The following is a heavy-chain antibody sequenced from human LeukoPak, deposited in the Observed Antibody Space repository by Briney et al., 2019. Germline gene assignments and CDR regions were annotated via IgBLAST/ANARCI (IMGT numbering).Heavy chain of an antibody. J-gene: IGHJ4*02. CDR3: ARRTYYDFWSGYTEGGFFDY. D-gene: IGHD3-3*01. V-gene: IGHV4-39*01. CDR2: IYYSGST. Sequence: SENLSLTCTVSGGSISSSSYYWGWIRQPPGKGLEWIGSIYYSGSTYYNPSLKSRVTISVDTSKNQFSLKLSSVTAADTAVYYCARRTYYDFWSGYTEGGFFDYWGQGTLVTVSS. CDR1: GGSISSSSYY.